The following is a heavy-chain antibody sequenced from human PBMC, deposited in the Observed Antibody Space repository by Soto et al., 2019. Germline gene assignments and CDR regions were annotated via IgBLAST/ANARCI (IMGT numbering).Heavy chain of an antibody. Sequence: SETLSLTCTVSGGSISSYYWSWIRQAPGKGLEWIGHIYYSGSTKYNPSLKSRVTISVDTSKNQLSLKLSSVTAADTAVYYCARVRDCSGGTCYSWWFDPWGQGTLVPVSS. CDR2: IYYSGST. CDR1: GGSISSYY. CDR3: ARVRDCSGGTCYSWWFDP. V-gene: IGHV4-59*01. D-gene: IGHD2-15*01. J-gene: IGHJ5*02.